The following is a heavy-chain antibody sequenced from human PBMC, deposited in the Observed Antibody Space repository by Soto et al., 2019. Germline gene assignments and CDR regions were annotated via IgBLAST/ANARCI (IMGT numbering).Heavy chain of an antibody. V-gene: IGHV1-69*01. CDR3: ARDGAEPFEYSSRDSCYAGGFDI. CDR1: VGGNGSEA. Sequence: SAEVSCADCVGGNGSEASSWVRQAHCHGLEWIGGIIPIFGTANYAQKFQGRVTITADESTSTAYMELSSLRSEDTAVYYCARDGAEPFEYSSRDSCYAGGFDICGQAKRVTV. CDR2: IIPIFGTA. D-gene: IGHD2-15*01. J-gene: IGHJ3*02.